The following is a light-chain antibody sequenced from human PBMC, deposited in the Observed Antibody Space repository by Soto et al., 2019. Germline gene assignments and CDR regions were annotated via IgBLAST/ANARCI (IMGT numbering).Light chain of an antibody. CDR3: HSYDSSLSCSDYV. V-gene: IGLV1-40*01. CDR2: GNS. J-gene: IGLJ1*01. Sequence: QSVLTQPPSVSGAPGQRVTISCTGSSSNIGAGYDVHWYQQLPGTAPKLLIYGNSNRPSGVPDRFSGSKSGTSASLAITGLQAEDEADYYCHSYDSSLSCSDYVFGTGTKVTVL. CDR1: SSNIGAGYD.